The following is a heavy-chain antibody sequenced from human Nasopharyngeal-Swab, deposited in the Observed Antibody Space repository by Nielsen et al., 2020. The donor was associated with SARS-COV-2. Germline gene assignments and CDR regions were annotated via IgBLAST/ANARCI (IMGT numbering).Heavy chain of an antibody. V-gene: IGHV1-3*01. D-gene: IGHD1-26*01. J-gene: IGHJ5*02. CDR1: GYTFTSYA. CDR2: INAGNGNT. CDR3: ARVGIMSGSLWGWFDP. Sequence: ASVKVSCKASGYTFTSYAMHWVRQAPGQRLEWMGWINAGNGNTKYSQKLQGRVTITRDTSASTAYMELSSLRSEDTAVYYCARVGIMSGSLWGWFDPWGQGTLVTVSS.